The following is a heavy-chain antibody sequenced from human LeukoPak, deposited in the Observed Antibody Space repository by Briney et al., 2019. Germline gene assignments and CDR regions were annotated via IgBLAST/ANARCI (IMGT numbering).Heavy chain of an antibody. J-gene: IGHJ3*02. CDR1: GGSFSGYY. CDR3: ASSRGYSYGHPVAFDI. CDR2: INHSGST. V-gene: IGHV4-34*01. Sequence: SETLSLTCAVYGGSFSGYYWSWIRQPPGKGLEWIGEINHSGSTNYNPSLKSRVTISVDTSKNQFSLELSSVTAADTAVYYCASSRGYSYGHPVAFDIWGQGTMVTVSS. D-gene: IGHD5-18*01.